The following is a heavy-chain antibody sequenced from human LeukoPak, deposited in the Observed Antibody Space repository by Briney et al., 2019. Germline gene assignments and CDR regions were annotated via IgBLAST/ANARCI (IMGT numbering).Heavy chain of an antibody. CDR3: AIGTPKSMTTVAPFDY. CDR2: IYSGGST. Sequence: GGSLRLSSAASGFTVSSNYLSWARPAPGKGMAWVSAIYSGGSTYYADSVKGRFTISRDNSETTLYLQLNSLRAEYTAVYFWAIGTPKSMTTVAPFDYWGQGTLVTVSS. V-gene: IGHV3-53*01. CDR1: GFTVSSNY. J-gene: IGHJ4*02. D-gene: IGHD4-23*01.